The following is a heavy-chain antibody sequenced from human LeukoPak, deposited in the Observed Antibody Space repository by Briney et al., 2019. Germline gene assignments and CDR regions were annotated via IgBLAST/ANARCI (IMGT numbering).Heavy chain of an antibody. V-gene: IGHV4-59*08. CDR1: GGSISSYY. D-gene: IGHD1-1*01. CDR2: IYYTGST. CDR3: ARLLWNGRGAFDI. J-gene: IGHJ3*02. Sequence: SETLSLTCTVSGGSISSYYWSWIRQPPGKGLEYIGYIYYTGSTNYNPSLKSRVTISIDTSENQFSLKVNSVTAADTAVYYCARLLWNGRGAFDILGRGTLVTASS.